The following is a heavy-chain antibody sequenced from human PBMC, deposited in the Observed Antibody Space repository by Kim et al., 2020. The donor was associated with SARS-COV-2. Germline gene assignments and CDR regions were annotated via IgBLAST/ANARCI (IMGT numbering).Heavy chain of an antibody. CDR3: ARSGGGDDYGGDGEWYF. Sequence: GGSLRLSCGGSGFTFRSFAIHWVRQAPGKGLEWVAAISYDGRKTFYADSLKGQFAISRDNFKSTVYLQMNSLRPEDTAFYYCARSGGGDDYGGDGEWYF. CDR2: ISYDGRKT. J-gene: IGHJ2*01. CDR1: GFTFRSFA. V-gene: IGHV3-30*09. D-gene: IGHD2-21*02.